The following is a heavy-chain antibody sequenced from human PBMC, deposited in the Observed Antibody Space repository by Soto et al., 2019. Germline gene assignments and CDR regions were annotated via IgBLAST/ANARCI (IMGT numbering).Heavy chain of an antibody. Sequence: QVQLQESGPGLVKPSQTLSLTCTVSGGSISSGGYYWSWIRQHPGKGLEWIGYIYYSGSTYYNPYLKSRVTISVDTSKNQFSLKLSSVTAADTAVYYCARDKEQGGLGELSNYYGMDVWGQGTTVTVSS. CDR2: IYYSGST. D-gene: IGHD3-10*01. J-gene: IGHJ6*02. CDR3: ARDKEQGGLGELSNYYGMDV. V-gene: IGHV4-31*03. CDR1: GGSISSGGYY.